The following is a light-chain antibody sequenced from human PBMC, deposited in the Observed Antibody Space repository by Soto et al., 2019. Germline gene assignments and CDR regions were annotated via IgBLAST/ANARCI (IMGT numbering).Light chain of an antibody. V-gene: IGKV1-27*01. J-gene: IGKJ1*01. CDR3: QKYNSVPRT. CDR1: QAIGSH. CDR2: AAS. Sequence: DIQMTQSPSSLSASLGDRVTITCRASQAIGSHLAWYQQKPGKVPKLLINAASTLQSGVPSRFSGSGSGTDFTLTISSLQPDDYATYYCQKYNSVPRTFGQGTKVEVE.